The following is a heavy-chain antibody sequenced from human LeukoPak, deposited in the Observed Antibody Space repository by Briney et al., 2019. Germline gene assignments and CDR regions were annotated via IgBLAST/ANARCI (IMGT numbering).Heavy chain of an antibody. Sequence: GGSLRLSCAASGFTFSSYGMHWVPQPPGKGLEWMAVIWYDGSNKYYADSVKGRFTISRDNSKNTLYLQMNSLRAEDTAVYYCARETYYYDSSGLDAFDIWGQGTMVTVSS. V-gene: IGHV3-33*01. CDR3: ARETYYYDSSGLDAFDI. CDR1: GFTFSSYG. D-gene: IGHD3-22*01. J-gene: IGHJ3*02. CDR2: IWYDGSNK.